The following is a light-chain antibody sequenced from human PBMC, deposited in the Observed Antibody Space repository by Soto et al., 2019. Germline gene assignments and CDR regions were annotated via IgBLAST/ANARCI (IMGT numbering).Light chain of an antibody. CDR1: QSVSSSY. CDR3: QQYGSSPRIT. CDR2: GAS. J-gene: IGKJ4*01. V-gene: IGKV3-20*01. Sequence: EIVLTQSPGTLSLPPGERATLSCRASQSVSSSYLAWYQQKPGQAPRLLIYGASSRATGIPDRFSGSGSGTDFTLTISRLEPEAFAVYYCQQYGSSPRITFGGGTKVEIK.